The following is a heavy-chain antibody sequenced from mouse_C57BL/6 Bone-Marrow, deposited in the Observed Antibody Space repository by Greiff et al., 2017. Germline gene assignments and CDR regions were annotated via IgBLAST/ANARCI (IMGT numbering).Heavy chain of an antibody. CDR1: GYTFTSYW. CDR3: AREDYYGSSYGGYFDY. CDR2: IDPSDSYT. V-gene: IGHV1-59*01. J-gene: IGHJ2*01. D-gene: IGHD1-1*01. Sequence: VQLQQPGAELVRPGTSVKLSCKASGYTFTSYWMHWVKQRPGQGLEWIGVIDPSDSYTNYNQKFKGKATLTVDTSSRTAYMQLSSLTSEDSAVYYCAREDYYGSSYGGYFDYWGQGTTLTVSS.